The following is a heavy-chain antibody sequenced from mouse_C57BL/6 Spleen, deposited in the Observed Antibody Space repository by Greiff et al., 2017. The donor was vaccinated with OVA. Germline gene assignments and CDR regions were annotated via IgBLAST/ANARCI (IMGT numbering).Heavy chain of an antibody. Sequence: VQLKQSGPGLVKPSQSLSLTCSVTGYSITSGYYWNWMRQFPGNKLEWMGHISYDGSNNYNQSLKNRISITRDTSKNQFVLKLISVTTEDTATYYCAGEASSWYSAYWGQGTTLTVSS. CDR2: ISYDGSN. J-gene: IGHJ2*01. D-gene: IGHD6-1*01. CDR3: AGEASSWYSAY. V-gene: IGHV3-6*01. CDR1: GYSITSGYY.